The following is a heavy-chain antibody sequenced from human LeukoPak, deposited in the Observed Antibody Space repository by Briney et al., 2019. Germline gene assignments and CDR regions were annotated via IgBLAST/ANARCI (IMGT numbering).Heavy chain of an antibody. D-gene: IGHD2/OR15-2a*01. Sequence: GGSLRLSCAASGFTFSSYAMHWVRQAPGKGLEWVAVISYDGSNKYYADSVKGRFTISRDNSKNSFFLQMNSLRVEDTAVYYCARVGRDFYHFDYWGQGSLVTVSS. CDR2: ISYDGSNK. J-gene: IGHJ4*02. CDR3: ARVGRDFYHFDY. V-gene: IGHV3-30-3*01. CDR1: GFTFSSYA.